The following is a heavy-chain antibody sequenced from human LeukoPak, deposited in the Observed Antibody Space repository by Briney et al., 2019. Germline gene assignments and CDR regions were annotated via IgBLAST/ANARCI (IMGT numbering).Heavy chain of an antibody. V-gene: IGHV3-33*06. CDR2: IWNDGSKK. D-gene: IGHD2-2*01. CDR1: GFSFSTHN. Sequence: GGSLRLSCAASGFSFSTHNMNWVRQAPGKGLEWVAVIWNDGSKKFYADSVKGRFTISRDNHKNAVYLQMNTLRVDDTAVYYCAKDRNIVIIPAAIEGFDYWGLGTLVTVAS. CDR3: AKDRNIVIIPAAIEGFDY. J-gene: IGHJ4*02.